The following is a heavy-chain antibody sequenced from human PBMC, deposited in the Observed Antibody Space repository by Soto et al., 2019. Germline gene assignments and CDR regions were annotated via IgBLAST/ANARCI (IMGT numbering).Heavy chain of an antibody. CDR1: GYNFIAQN. D-gene: IGHD1-7*01. Sequence: QVHLVQSGAEVKKPGASVKVSCMASGYNFIAQNIHWVRQAPGLGLEWMGKMNPNSGGSDYAREFQGRVTVTKDTYIPTVYMELTSLKSDDTAVYSCARERHLNSPSDAFDFWGQGSMVIVSS. CDR2: MNPNSGGS. V-gene: IGHV1-2*02. CDR3: ARERHLNSPSDAFDF. J-gene: IGHJ3*01.